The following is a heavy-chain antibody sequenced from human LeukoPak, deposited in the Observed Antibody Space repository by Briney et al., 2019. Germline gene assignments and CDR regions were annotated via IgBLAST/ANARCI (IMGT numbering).Heavy chain of an antibody. CDR3: AKDSGSYYGSGTPFDY. V-gene: IGHV3-9*01. J-gene: IGHJ4*02. CDR2: ISWNSGSI. CDR1: GFTFDDYA. Sequence: PGGSLRLSCAASGFTFDDYAMHWVRQAPGKGLEWVSGISWNSGSIGYADSVKGRFTISRDNAKNSLYLQMNSLRAEDTALYYCAKDSGSYYGSGTPFDYWGQGTLVTVSS. D-gene: IGHD3-10*01.